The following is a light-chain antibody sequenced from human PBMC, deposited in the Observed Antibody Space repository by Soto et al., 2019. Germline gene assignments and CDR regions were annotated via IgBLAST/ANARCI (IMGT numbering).Light chain of an antibody. CDR1: QNVLYSSNNKNY. CDR3: QQYYSSPPT. CDR2: WAS. V-gene: IGKV4-1*01. Sequence: DIVMTQSTDALAVSLGERATINCKSSQNVLYSSNNKNYLAWYQQTPGPPPKLLIYWASTRESGVPDRFSGSWSGKDFTLTISTLQAEDVAIYYCQQYYSSPPTFGQGTRREIK. J-gene: IGKJ5*01.